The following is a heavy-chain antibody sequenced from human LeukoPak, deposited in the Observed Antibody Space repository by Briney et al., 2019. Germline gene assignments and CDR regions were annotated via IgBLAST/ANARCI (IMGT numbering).Heavy chain of an antibody. CDR3: AKGAYDYIEIGYFDS. D-gene: IGHD5-12*01. CDR2: LIGSSGST. J-gene: IGHJ4*02. CDR1: GFTSTNYA. V-gene: IGHV3-23*01. Sequence: PGGSLRPSCAASGFTSTNYAMNWVRQAPGKGLEWVSVLIGSSGSTDYADSVKGRFTISRDTSKNMLFLQMNSLRAEDTAIYYCAKGAYDYIEIGYFDSWGQGTLVTVSS.